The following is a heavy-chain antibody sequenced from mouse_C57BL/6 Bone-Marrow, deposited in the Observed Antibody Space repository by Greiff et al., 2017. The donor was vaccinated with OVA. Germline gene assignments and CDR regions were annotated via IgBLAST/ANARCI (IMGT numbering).Heavy chain of an antibody. CDR3: AMDYYGNFYFDY. CDR2: IHPSDSDT. CDR1: GYTFTSYW. V-gene: IGHV1-74*01. D-gene: IGHD2-1*01. Sequence: QVQLKQPGAELVKPGASVKVSCKASGYTFTSYWMHWVKQRPGQGLEWIGRIHPSDSDTNYNQKFKGKATLTVDKSSSTAYMQLSSLTSEDSAVYYCAMDYYGNFYFDYWGQGTTLTVSS. J-gene: IGHJ2*01.